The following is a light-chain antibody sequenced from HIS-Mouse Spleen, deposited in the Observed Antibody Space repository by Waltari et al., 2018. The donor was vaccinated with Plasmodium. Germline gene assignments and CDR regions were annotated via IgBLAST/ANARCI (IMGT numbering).Light chain of an antibody. Sequence: QSALTQPASVSGSPGQSITISCTGTSSDVGSYNLVSWYQQHPGKAPKLMIYEGSKRPSGVSNRCSGSKSGHTASLTISGLQAEDEADYYCCAYAGSSTYVVGTGTKVTGL. V-gene: IGLV2-23*01. J-gene: IGLJ1*01. CDR2: EGS. CDR3: CAYAGSSTYV. CDR1: SSDVGSYNL.